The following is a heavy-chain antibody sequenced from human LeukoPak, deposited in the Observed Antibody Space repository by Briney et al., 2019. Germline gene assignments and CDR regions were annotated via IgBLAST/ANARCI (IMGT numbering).Heavy chain of an antibody. D-gene: IGHD4-23*01. J-gene: IGHJ6*02. CDR2: ISSSGNYI. V-gene: IGHV3-21*01. CDR3: ARDPYYGSNSRYYYYYGMDV. CDR1: GFTFSSYS. Sequence: GGSLRLSCAASGFTFSSYSMNWVRQAPGRGLEWVSSISSSGNYIYYADSMKGRFTISRDNAMNSLYLQMNSLRAEDTAVYYCARDPYYGSNSRYYYYYGMDVWGQGTTVTVSS.